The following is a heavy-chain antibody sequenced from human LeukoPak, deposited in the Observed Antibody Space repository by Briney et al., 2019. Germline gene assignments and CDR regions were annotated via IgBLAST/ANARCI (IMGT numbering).Heavy chain of an antibody. CDR3: ARVHYDSSGLLDH. CDR2: ISGFNGHT. V-gene: IGHV1-18*04. Sequence: ASVTVSFEASGYTFSNYGITWVRQAPGQGCEWMGWISGFNGHTQIAQKVQGRVMLTTDTSTNTAYMELSSLRSDDTAVYFCARVHYDSSGLLDHWGRGTLVTVSS. D-gene: IGHD3-22*01. J-gene: IGHJ5*02. CDR1: GYTFSNYG.